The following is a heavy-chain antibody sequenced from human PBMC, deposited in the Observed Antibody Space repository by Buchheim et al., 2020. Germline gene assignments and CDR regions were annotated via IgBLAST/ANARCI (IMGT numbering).Heavy chain of an antibody. CDR3: ASSSVIWGYFDY. D-gene: IGHD2/OR15-2a*01. Sequence: EVQLVDSGGGLVQPGGSLRLSCAASGFTFSSYYMSWVRQAPGKGLEWVANIKQDGSEKYYVDSVKGRITISRDNARNSLYLQMNSLRAEDTAVYYCASSSVIWGYFDYWGQGTL. V-gene: IGHV3-7*01. J-gene: IGHJ4*02. CDR1: GFTFSSYY. CDR2: IKQDGSEK.